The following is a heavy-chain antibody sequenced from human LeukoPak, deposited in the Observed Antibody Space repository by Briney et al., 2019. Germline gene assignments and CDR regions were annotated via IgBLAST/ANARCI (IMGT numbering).Heavy chain of an antibody. CDR2: ISSSSSYI. J-gene: IGHJ4*02. CDR3: ARDRLHSSGWYLLFDY. CDR1: GFTVSSNY. V-gene: IGHV3-21*01. Sequence: PGGSLRLSCAASGFTVSSNYMSWVRQAPGKGLEWVSSISSSSSYIYYADSVKGRFTISRDNAKNSLYLQMNSLRAEDTAVYYCARDRLHSSGWYLLFDYWGQGTLVTVSS. D-gene: IGHD6-19*01.